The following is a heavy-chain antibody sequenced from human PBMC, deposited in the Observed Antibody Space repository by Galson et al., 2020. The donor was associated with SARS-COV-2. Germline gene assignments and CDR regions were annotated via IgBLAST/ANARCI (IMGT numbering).Heavy chain of an antibody. CDR1: GFTFSDSY. V-gene: IGHV3-11*01. D-gene: IGHD3-3*01. J-gene: IGHJ5*02. CDR2: ISSSCSTI. CDR3: ARDKGASNTIFGAVPQRWFDP. Sequence: NSGGSLRLSCAASGFTFSDSYMSWIRQAPGEGLEWVSYISSSCSTIYYADSVKGRFTISRDNAKNSLYLQMNSLRAEDTAVYYCARDKGASNTIFGAVPQRWFDPWGQGTLVTVSS.